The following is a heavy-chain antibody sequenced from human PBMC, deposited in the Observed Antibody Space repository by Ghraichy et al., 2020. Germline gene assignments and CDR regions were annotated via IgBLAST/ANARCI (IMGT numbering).Heavy chain of an antibody. V-gene: IGHV3-23*01. D-gene: IGHD3-22*01. CDR1: GFTFSSYA. CDR2: ISGSGGST. J-gene: IGHJ3*02. CDR3: AKVMSRVVVIMWRVGLGFNHDAFDI. Sequence: GGSLRLSCAASGFTFSSYAMSWVRQAPGKGLEWVSAISGSGGSTYYADSVKGRFTISRDNSKNTLYLQMNSLRAEDTAVYYCAKVMSRVVVIMWRVGLGFNHDAFDIWGQGTMVTVSS.